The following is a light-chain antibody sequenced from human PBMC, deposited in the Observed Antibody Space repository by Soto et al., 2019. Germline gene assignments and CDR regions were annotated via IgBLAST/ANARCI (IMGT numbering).Light chain of an antibody. CDR1: QSIHNY. CDR2: AAS. J-gene: IGKJ4*01. Sequence: DIQMTQSPSSLSASVGDRVTITCRASQSIHNYLNWYQQKPGKAPKLLIYAASSLQSGVPSRFSGSGSGTDFTFTISSLQPEDFATYYCQHSYITPLTFGGGTKVEIK. CDR3: QHSYITPLT. V-gene: IGKV1-39*01.